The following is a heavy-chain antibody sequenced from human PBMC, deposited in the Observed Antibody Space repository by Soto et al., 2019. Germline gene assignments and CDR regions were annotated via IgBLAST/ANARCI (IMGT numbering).Heavy chain of an antibody. CDR1: GGSVSSGSYY. V-gene: IGHV4-61*01. CDR2: IYYSGST. J-gene: IGHJ6*02. D-gene: IGHD5-12*01. CDR3: ARDAWQILYYGMDV. Sequence: QVQLQESGPGLVKPSETLSLTCTVSGGSVSSGSYYWSWIRQPPGKGLEWIGYIYYSGSTNYNPSLKSRVNISVDKSKNHCCLKLSSVTAADTAGYYCARDAWQILYYGMDVWGQGTTVTVSS.